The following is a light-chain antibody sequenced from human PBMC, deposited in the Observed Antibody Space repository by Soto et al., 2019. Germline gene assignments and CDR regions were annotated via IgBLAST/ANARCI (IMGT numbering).Light chain of an antibody. Sequence: EVVMTQSPATLSVSPGDRVTLFCRASQSVNSNLAWYQQKPGQAPRLLIHRVSTRAKGIPARFSGSGSGTEFTLTISSLQSEDVAVYYCQQYYDWPPVTFGGGTRVDIK. V-gene: IGKV3-15*01. J-gene: IGKJ4*01. CDR3: QQYYDWPPVT. CDR2: RVS. CDR1: QSVNSN.